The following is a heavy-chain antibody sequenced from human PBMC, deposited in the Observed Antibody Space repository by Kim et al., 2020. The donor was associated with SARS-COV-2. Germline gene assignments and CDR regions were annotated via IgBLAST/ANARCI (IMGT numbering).Heavy chain of an antibody. V-gene: IGHV3-48*03. CDR3: ARAGDSYRENYYYYYGMDV. Sequence: GGSLRLSCAASGFTFSSYEMNWLRQALGKGLEWVSYISSSGSTIYYADSVKGRITISRDNAKNSLYLQMNSLRAEDTAVYYCARAGDSYRENYYYYYGMDVWGQGTTATLSS. J-gene: IGHJ6*02. CDR1: GFTFSSYE. D-gene: IGHD5-18*01. CDR2: ISSSGSTI.